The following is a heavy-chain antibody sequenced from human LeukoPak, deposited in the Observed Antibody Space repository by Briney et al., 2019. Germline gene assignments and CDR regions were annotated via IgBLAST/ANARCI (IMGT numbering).Heavy chain of an antibody. CDR3: ARAGYCSGGSCYGSDY. J-gene: IGHJ4*02. D-gene: IGHD2-15*01. CDR1: GFTFSSYG. CDR2: IWYDGSIQ. Sequence: EPGGSLRLSCAASGFTFSSYGMHWVRQAPGKGLEWVAAIWYDGSIQYYADSVKGRFTISRDNSKNTLYLQMDSLRAEDTAVYYCARAGYCSGGSCYGSDYWGQGTLVSVSS. V-gene: IGHV3-33*01.